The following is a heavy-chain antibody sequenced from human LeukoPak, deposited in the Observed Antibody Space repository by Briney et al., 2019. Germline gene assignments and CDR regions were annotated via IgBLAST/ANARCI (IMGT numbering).Heavy chain of an antibody. Sequence: SETLSLTCTVSSGSISSYYWGWIRQPPGRGLEWIGSIYYSGSTYYNPSLKSRVTISVDTSKNQFSLKLSSVTAADTAVYYCARHARNWFDPWGQGTLVTVSS. CDR2: IYYSGST. J-gene: IGHJ5*02. D-gene: IGHD2-15*01. CDR3: ARHARNWFDP. CDR1: SGSISSYY. V-gene: IGHV4-39*01.